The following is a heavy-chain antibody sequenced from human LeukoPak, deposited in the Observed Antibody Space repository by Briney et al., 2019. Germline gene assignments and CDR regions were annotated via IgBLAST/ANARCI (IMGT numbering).Heavy chain of an antibody. CDR3: AKDIGFGGGYFDY. V-gene: IGHV3-30*18. CDR2: ISYDGSNK. D-gene: IGHD3-10*01. J-gene: IGHJ4*02. Sequence: GGSLRLSCAASGFTFSSYGMHWVRQAPGKGLEWVAVISYDGSNKYYADSVKGRFTISRDNSKNTLYLQMNSLRAEDTAVYYCAKDIGFGGGYFDYWGQGTLVTVSS. CDR1: GFTFSSYG.